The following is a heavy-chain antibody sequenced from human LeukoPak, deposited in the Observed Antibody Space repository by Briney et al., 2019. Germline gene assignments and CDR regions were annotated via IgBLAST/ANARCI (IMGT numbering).Heavy chain of an antibody. CDR2: IRYDGDNK. V-gene: IGHV3-30*02. D-gene: IGHD3-10*01. CDR1: GFTFSSYG. Sequence: GGSLRLSXAASGFTFSSYGMHWVRQAPGKGLEWVAFIRYDGDNKYYADSVKGRFTISRDNSKNTLYLQMNSLRAEDTAVYYCAKAQSYYGSGSYYDYWGQGILVTVSS. CDR3: AKAQSYYGSGSYYDY. J-gene: IGHJ4*02.